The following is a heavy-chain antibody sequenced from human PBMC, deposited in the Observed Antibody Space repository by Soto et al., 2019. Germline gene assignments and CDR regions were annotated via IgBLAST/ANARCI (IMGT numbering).Heavy chain of an antibody. CDR1: GFTFSNYG. J-gene: IGHJ4*02. CDR2: IYYDGSNK. Sequence: QVQLVESGGGVVQPGRSLRLSCAASGFTFSNYGMHWVRQAPGKGLEWVAAIYYDGSNKEYADSVKGRFTISRDNSKNPLFRQMDSVRAEDTAVYYGARDATSGSYARFAGWGQGNLVTVSS. CDR3: ARDATSGSYARFAG. V-gene: IGHV3-33*01. D-gene: IGHD1-26*01.